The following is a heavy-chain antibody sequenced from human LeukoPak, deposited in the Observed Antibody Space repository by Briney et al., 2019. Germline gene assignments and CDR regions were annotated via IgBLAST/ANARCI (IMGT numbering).Heavy chain of an antibody. Sequence: GGSLRLSCAASGFTFSSYGMHWVRQAPGKGLEWVAIIKQDGTEQYYVDSVKGRFTISRDNAKNSLYLQLNSLRPEDTAVYYCARDREGSSWYDYWGQGTLVTVSS. J-gene: IGHJ4*02. CDR1: GFTFSSYG. V-gene: IGHV3-7*04. CDR3: ARDREGSSWYDY. D-gene: IGHD6-13*01. CDR2: IKQDGTEQ.